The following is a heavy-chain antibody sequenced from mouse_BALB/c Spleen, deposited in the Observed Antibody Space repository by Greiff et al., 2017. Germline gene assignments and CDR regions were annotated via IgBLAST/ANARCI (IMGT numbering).Heavy chain of an antibody. V-gene: IGHV1S137*01. Sequence: VQLQQSGAELVRPGVSVKISCKGSGYTFTDYAMHWVKQSHAKSLEWIGVISTYYGDASYNQKFKGKATMTVDKSSSTAYMELARLTSEDSAIYYCARGGPYAMDYWGQGTSVTVSS. J-gene: IGHJ4*01. CDR2: ISTYYGDA. CDR3: ARGGPYAMDY. D-gene: IGHD3-3*01. CDR1: GYTFTDYA.